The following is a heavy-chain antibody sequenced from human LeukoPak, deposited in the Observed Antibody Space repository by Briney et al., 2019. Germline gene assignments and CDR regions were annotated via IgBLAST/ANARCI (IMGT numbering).Heavy chain of an antibody. Sequence: SETLSLTCAVSGGSISSGHYWAWIRLLPGKGLEWIGYTYGSTNYNPSLKSRVTISVDTSKNQFSLKLSSVTAADTAVYYCARGVRYYYDSSGSNYYYFDYLGPGNPGHRLL. V-gene: IGHV4-31*11. J-gene: IGHJ4*02. D-gene: IGHD3-22*01. CDR2: YTYGST. CDR3: ARGVRYYYDSSGSNYYYFDY. CDR1: GGSISSGHY.